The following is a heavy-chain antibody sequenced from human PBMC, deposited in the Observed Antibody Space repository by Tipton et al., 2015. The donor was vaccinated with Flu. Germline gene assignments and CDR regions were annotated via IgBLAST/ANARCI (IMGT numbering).Heavy chain of an antibody. CDR3: AGDYCSGGICYPDY. J-gene: IGHJ4*02. CDR1: VDSIRSHY. D-gene: IGHD2-15*01. Sequence: TLSLTCAVSVDSIRSHYWNWIRQPPGKGLEWIGHIYYTGNTNYNPSLESRVTISLDTSKNQFSLKLSSVTAADTAVYYCAGDYCSGGICYPDYWGQGTLVAVSS. CDR2: IYYTGNT. V-gene: IGHV4-59*11.